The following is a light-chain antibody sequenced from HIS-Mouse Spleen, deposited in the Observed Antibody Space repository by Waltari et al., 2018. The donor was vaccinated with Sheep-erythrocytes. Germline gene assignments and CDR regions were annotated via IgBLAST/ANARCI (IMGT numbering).Light chain of an antibody. CDR1: QDISNY. J-gene: IGKJ4*01. V-gene: IGKV1-33*01. CDR3: QQYDNLLT. Sequence: DIQMTQSPSSLSASVGDRVTITCQASQDISNYLNWYQQKPGKAPKLRIYDASNLETGGPSRFSGSGSGTDFTFTISSLQPEDIATYYCQQYDNLLTFGGGTKVEIK. CDR2: DAS.